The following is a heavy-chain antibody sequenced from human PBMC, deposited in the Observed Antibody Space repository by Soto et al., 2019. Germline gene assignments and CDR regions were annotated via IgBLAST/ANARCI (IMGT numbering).Heavy chain of an antibody. CDR1: GYSLTSYW. CDR3: ARQLYSYGYDDGYGMDV. V-gene: IGHV5-51*01. Sequence: GESLKISCKGSGYSLTSYWIGWVRQMPGKGLEWMGIIYPGDSNTRYSPSFQGQVTISADKSISTAYLQWSSLKASDTAMYYFARQLYSYGYDDGYGMDVWGQVTTVIVSS. J-gene: IGHJ6*01. D-gene: IGHD5-18*01. CDR2: IYPGDSNT.